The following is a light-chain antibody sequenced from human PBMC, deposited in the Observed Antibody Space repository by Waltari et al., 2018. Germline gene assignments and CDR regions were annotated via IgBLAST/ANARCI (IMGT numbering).Light chain of an antibody. Sequence: QSVLTQPPSVSGAPGQRVTISCTGSWSNTGAGYDVHWYQQLPGKAPTLLVYGVNTRPPGVPDRFFGSKSGTSASLAIPGLQPEDEADYYCQSYDTSLGVVFGGGTKLTVL. CDR1: WSNTGAGYD. J-gene: IGLJ2*01. V-gene: IGLV1-40*01. CDR2: GVN. CDR3: QSYDTSLGVV.